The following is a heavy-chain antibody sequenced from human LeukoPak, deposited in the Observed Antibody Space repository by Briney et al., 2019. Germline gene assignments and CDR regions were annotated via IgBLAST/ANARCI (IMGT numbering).Heavy chain of an antibody. CDR3: AREYRYYYDSSGYPNAIDAFDI. D-gene: IGHD3-22*01. Sequence: GGSLRLSCAASGFTFTTYGMHWVRQAPGKGLEWVATISSVGSAKYYADSVKGRFTISRDNAKNTLYLQMNSLRAEDTAVYYCAREYRYYYDSSGYPNAIDAFDIWGQGTMVTVSS. CDR2: ISSVGSAK. J-gene: IGHJ3*02. CDR1: GFTFTTYG. V-gene: IGHV3-30*03.